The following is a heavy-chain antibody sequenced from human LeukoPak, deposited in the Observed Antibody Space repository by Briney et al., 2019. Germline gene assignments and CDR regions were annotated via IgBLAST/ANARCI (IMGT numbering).Heavy chain of an antibody. CDR3: AGGAGRGYTHSLDDY. CDR1: GFTFRTYG. J-gene: IGHJ4*02. V-gene: IGHV3-21*01. Sequence: PGGSLRLSCEASGFTFRTYGMHWVRQAPGKGLEWVSSISSSSSYIYYADSVKGRFTISRDNAKNSLYLQMNSLRAEDTAVYYCAGGAGRGYTHSLDDYWGQGTLVTVSS. D-gene: IGHD5-18*01. CDR2: ISSSSSYI.